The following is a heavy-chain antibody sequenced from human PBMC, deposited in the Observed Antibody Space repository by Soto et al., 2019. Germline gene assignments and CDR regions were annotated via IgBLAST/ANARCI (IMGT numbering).Heavy chain of an antibody. CDR1: GDSVSSNTAS. J-gene: IGHJ5*02. CDR2: TYFRSKWYN. D-gene: IGHD5-12*01. Sequence: PSQTLSLTCAISGDSVSSNTASWNWIRQSPSRGLEWLGRTYFRSKWYNDYAVSVKSRIIINPDTSNNQFSLQLNSVTPEDTAVYFCAKGDNLGPKTGYAFDPWGQGNMVTVS. V-gene: IGHV6-1*01. CDR3: AKGDNLGPKTGYAFDP.